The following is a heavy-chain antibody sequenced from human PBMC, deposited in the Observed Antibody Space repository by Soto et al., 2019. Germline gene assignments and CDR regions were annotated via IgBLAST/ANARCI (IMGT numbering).Heavy chain of an antibody. CDR3: AREVSGFRPDAFDI. V-gene: IGHV3-48*01. Sequence: GGSLRLSCAASGFTFSSYSMNWVRQAPGKGLEWVSYISSSSSTIYYADSVKGRFTISRDNAKNSLYLQMNSLRAEDTAVYYCAREVSGFRPDAFDIWGQGTMVTVSS. D-gene: IGHD3-9*01. CDR1: GFTFSSYS. CDR2: ISSSSSTI. J-gene: IGHJ3*02.